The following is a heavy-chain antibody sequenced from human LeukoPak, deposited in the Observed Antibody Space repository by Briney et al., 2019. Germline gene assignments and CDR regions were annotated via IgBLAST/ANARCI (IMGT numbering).Heavy chain of an antibody. CDR3: AKDHVGSRHERSFAP. D-gene: IGHD3-10*01. CDR1: GFTFSSYG. Sequence: GGSLRLSCAASGFTFSSYGMHWVRQAPGKGLEWVAFIRYDGGNKYYADSVKGRFTLSRDNSKNSLYLQMNSLRAEDTAVYYFAKDHVGSRHERSFAPWGQGTLVTVSS. CDR2: IRYDGGNK. V-gene: IGHV3-30*02. J-gene: IGHJ5*02.